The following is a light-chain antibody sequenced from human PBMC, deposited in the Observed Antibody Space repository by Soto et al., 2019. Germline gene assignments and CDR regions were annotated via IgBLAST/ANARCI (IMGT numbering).Light chain of an antibody. CDR1: QSISSW. CDR2: KAS. CDR3: QQYKSYSPIT. J-gene: IGKJ5*01. Sequence: DIQMTQSPSTLSASVGDRVTITCRASQSISSWLAWYQQKPGEAPKLLMYKASSLDSGVPSRFSGSGSGTEFILTISGLQPEDFATYYCQQYKSYSPITFGQGTRLEIK. V-gene: IGKV1-5*03.